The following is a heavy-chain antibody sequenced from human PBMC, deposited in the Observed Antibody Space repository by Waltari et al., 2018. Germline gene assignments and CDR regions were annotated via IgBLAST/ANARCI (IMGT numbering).Heavy chain of an antibody. V-gene: IGHV3-7*01. CDR1: GFTFGDYC. Sequence: EVQLVESGGGLVQPGGSVRLSCLVSGFTFGDYCLSWVRQAPGKGLEWVANIKQDGSDIYYADSVKGRFTISRDNAKNSLYLQMNSLRAEDTAVYYCARDVGNVGGNYWGQGTLVTVSS. D-gene: IGHD3-10*01. CDR2: IKQDGSDI. CDR3: ARDVGNVGGNY. J-gene: IGHJ4*02.